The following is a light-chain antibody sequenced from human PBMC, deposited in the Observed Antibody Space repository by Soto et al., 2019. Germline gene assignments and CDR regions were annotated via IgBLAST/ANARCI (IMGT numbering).Light chain of an antibody. CDR1: HSVRSSY. CDR2: GAS. Sequence: EIVLTQSPGTLSLSPGERATLSCRASHSVRSSYLAWYQQKPGQAPRLLIYGASSRATGIPDRFSGSGSGTDFTLTISRLEPEDFAVYYCQQYGSSPPLTFGQGPKLEIK. CDR3: QQYGSSPPLT. J-gene: IGKJ2*01. V-gene: IGKV3-20*01.